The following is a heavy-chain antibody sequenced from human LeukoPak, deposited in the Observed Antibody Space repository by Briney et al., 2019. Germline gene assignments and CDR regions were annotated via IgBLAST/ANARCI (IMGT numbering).Heavy chain of an antibody. D-gene: IGHD5-12*01. CDR3: TTAPTRNWLPYFEY. Sequence: GGSLRLSCAASGVTVSNAWMSWVRQAPGKGLEWVGRISAGGTTDYAAPVKGRFSISRDESKNTLYLQVSSLKTEDTAVYYCTTAPTRNWLPYFEYWGLGTLVTVSS. CDR1: GVTVSNAW. J-gene: IGHJ4*02. V-gene: IGHV3-15*01. CDR2: ISAGGTT.